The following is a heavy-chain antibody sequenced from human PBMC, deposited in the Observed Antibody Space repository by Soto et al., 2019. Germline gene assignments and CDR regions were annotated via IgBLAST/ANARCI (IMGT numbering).Heavy chain of an antibody. CDR3: ARRYGYSFDY. CDR1: GGSISSYY. Sequence: QVQLQESGPGLVKPSETLSLTCTVSGGSISSYYWSWIRQPPGKGLEWIGYIYYSGSTNYNPSLNSRVTLSVDTSKNEFSLKLRCVTAADTAVYYCARRYGYSFDYWGQGTLVTVPS. D-gene: IGHD1-1*01. V-gene: IGHV4-59*08. J-gene: IGHJ4*02. CDR2: IYYSGST.